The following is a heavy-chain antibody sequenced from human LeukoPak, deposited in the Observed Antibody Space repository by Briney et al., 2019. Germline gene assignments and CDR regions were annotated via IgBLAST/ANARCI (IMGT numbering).Heavy chain of an antibody. J-gene: IGHJ5*02. CDR2: ISYDETNK. V-gene: IGHV3-30*04. Sequence: GGSLRLSCAASGFTFTNYAMHWVRQAPGKGLEWVAVISYDETNKYYEDSVKGRFTISRDSSENTLYVQMNSLRTKDTAVYYCARAQLGFDPWGQGTLVTVSS. D-gene: IGHD1-1*01. CDR3: ARAQLGFDP. CDR1: GFTFTNYA.